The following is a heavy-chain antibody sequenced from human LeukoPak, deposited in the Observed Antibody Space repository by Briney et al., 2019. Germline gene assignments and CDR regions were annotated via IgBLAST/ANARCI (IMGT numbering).Heavy chain of an antibody. CDR2: IWYDGSNK. Sequence: PGGSLRVSCVASRFTLSSYGMHWVRQAPRTGLEWVAVIWYDGSNKYYADSVKGRFTISRDNSKNTLYLQMNSLRAEDTAVYYCARSVSIWAIVATSDFDYWGQGTLVTVAS. CDR3: ARSVSIWAIVATSDFDY. CDR1: RFTLSSYG. J-gene: IGHJ4*02. D-gene: IGHD5-12*01. V-gene: IGHV3-33*01.